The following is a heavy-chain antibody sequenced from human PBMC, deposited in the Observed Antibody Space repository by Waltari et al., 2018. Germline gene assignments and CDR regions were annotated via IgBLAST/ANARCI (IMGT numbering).Heavy chain of an antibody. D-gene: IGHD6-19*01. CDR3: ARDSSGWYEVRYYFDY. V-gene: IGHV3-74*01. Sequence: EVQLVESGGGLVQPGGSLRLSCAASGFTFSSYWMHWVRQAPGKGLVWVASMNSDGSSTSYADSGKGRFTISRDNAKNTRYLQMNSLRAEDTAVYYCARDSSGWYEVRYYFDYWGQGTLVTVSS. J-gene: IGHJ4*02. CDR1: GFTFSSYW. CDR2: MNSDGSST.